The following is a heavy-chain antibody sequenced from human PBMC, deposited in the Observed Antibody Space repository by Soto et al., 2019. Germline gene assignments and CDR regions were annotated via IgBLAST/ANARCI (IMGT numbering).Heavy chain of an antibody. D-gene: IGHD3-3*01. CDR2: ITWSSSAI. CDR3: VKDKFESGMDV. J-gene: IGHJ6*02. Sequence: PGGSLRLSXTASGFTFDDYTMHWVRQAPGKGLEWVSGITWSSSAIGYADSVRGRFTVSRDNAKNSLYLQMNSLRPDDSAFYFCVKDKFESGMDVWGQGTTVNVSS. V-gene: IGHV3-9*01. CDR1: GFTFDDYT.